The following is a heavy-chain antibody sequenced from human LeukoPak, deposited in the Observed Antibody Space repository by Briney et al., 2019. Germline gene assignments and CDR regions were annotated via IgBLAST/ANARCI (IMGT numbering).Heavy chain of an antibody. V-gene: IGHV4-38-2*01. Sequence: SIFHSGSAYYNPSLKSRVTISVDTSKNQFSLKLSSVTAADTAVYYCARIGVGVVVAATEDYWGQGTLVTVSS. CDR2: IFHSGSA. CDR3: ARIGVGVVVAATEDY. D-gene: IGHD2-15*01. J-gene: IGHJ4*02.